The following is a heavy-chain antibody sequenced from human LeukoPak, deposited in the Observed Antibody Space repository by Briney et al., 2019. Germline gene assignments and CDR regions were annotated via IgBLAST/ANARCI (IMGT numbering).Heavy chain of an antibody. CDR3: ARFGKDFWSGYGAFDI. V-gene: IGHV4-39*07. D-gene: IGHD3-3*01. Sequence: SETLSLTCTVSGGSISSSSYYWGWIRQPPGKGLEWIGSIYYSGSTYYNPSLKSRVTISVDTSKNQFSLKLSSVTAADTAVYYCARFGKDFWSGYGAFDIWGQGTMVTVSS. J-gene: IGHJ3*02. CDR1: GGSISSSSYY. CDR2: IYYSGST.